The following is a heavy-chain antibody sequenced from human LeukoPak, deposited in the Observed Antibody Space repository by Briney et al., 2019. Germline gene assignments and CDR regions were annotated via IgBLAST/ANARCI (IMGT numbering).Heavy chain of an antibody. CDR2: ISSSSSYI. V-gene: IGHV3-21*01. J-gene: IGHJ4*02. CDR1: GFTFSSCS. CDR3: ARDRVVYGVVVPFDY. D-gene: IGHD2-2*01. Sequence: GGSLRLSCAASGFTFSSCSMNWVRQAPGKGLEWVSSISSSSSYIYYADSVKGRFTISRDNAKNSLYLQMNSLRAEDTAVYYCARDRVVYGVVVPFDYWGQGTLVTVSS.